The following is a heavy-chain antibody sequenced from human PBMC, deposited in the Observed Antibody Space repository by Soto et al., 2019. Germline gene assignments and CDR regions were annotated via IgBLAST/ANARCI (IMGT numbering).Heavy chain of an antibody. J-gene: IGHJ4*02. CDR1: GHTITAHL. V-gene: IGHV1-2*02. CDR2: INAKSGGT. D-gene: IGHD3-22*01. CDR3: AREGYYDSSDYPFDY. Sequence: ASVKVSCKASGHTITAHLLHWVRQAPGQGLEWMGWINAKSGGTDYAQKFQDRVTMSTDTPFSTAYMELSGLRSDDTAVYYCAREGYYDSSDYPFDYWGQGPLVTVSS.